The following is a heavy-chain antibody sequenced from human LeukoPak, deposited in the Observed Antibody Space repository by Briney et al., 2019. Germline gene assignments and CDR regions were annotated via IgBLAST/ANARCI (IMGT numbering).Heavy chain of an antibody. V-gene: IGHV3-23*01. CDR1: GFTFSGYA. CDR3: AKGRGGPYYFDY. D-gene: IGHD3-10*01. J-gene: IGHJ4*02. Sequence: PGGSLRLSCAASGFTFSGYAMTWVRQAPGKGLEWVSGISGSGVTTYYADSVKGRFTVSRDNSENKLFLQMNSLRAEDTAVYYCAKGRGGPYYFDYWGQGTLVTVSS. CDR2: ISGSGVTT.